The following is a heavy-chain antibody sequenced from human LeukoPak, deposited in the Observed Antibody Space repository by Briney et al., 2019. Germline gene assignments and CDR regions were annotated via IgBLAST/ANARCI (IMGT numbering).Heavy chain of an antibody. CDR1: GYTFTSYG. CDR3: ARSYDSSGYLLY. D-gene: IGHD3-22*01. Sequence: ASVKVSCKASGYTFTSYGISLVRQAPGQGREWMGWISAYSCNTSYAQNLQGRGTMTTDTATSTAYMELKSLRSDDTAVYYCARSYDSSGYLLYWGQGTLVTVSS. V-gene: IGHV1-18*01. J-gene: IGHJ4*02. CDR2: ISAYSCNT.